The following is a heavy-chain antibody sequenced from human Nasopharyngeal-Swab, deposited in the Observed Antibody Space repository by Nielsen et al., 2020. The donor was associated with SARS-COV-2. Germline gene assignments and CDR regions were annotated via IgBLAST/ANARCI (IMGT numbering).Heavy chain of an antibody. V-gene: IGHV3-30-3*01. CDR3: AREAMVRGKPTIYYYYGMDV. J-gene: IGHJ6*02. CDR2: ISYDGSNK. Sequence: GESLNISCAASGFTFSSYAMHWVRQAPGQGLEWVAVISYDGSNKYYADSVKGRFTISRDNSKNTLYLQMNSLRAEDTAVYYCAREAMVRGKPTIYYYYGMDVWGQGTTVTVSS. CDR1: GFTFSSYA. D-gene: IGHD3-10*01.